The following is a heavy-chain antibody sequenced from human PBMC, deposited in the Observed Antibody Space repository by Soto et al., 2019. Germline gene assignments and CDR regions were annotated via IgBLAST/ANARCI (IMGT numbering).Heavy chain of an antibody. Sequence: SETLSLTCTVSGGSISSHYWSWIRQSPGKGLEWIGQIYYSGSSYYKPSLMSRVTISVDTSKNQFSMKLSSVTAADTAVYYCARSNSWAQFYHYYGMDVWGQGTTVTVSS. V-gene: IGHV4-59*11. D-gene: IGHD6-13*01. CDR2: IYYSGSS. CDR3: ARSNSWAQFYHYYGMDV. CDR1: GGSISSHY. J-gene: IGHJ6*02.